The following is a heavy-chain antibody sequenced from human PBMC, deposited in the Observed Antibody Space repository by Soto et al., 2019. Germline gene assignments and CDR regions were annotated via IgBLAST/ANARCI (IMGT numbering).Heavy chain of an antibody. CDR1: GFTFSNYD. Sequence: GGSLRLSCAASGFTFSNYDMNWVRQAPGKGLEWVSYISSGSTTIYYADSVKGRFTISRDNAKKSVYLQMNSLRDEDTAVYYCSRDLSSGWYQWNWGQGTLVTVS. J-gene: IGHJ4*02. CDR2: ISSGSTTI. CDR3: SRDLSSGWYQWN. D-gene: IGHD6-19*01. V-gene: IGHV3-48*02.